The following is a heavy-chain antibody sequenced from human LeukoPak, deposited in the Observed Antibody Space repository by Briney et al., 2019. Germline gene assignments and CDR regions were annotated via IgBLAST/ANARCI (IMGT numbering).Heavy chain of an antibody. J-gene: IGHJ4*01. CDR2: IGSGGYT. D-gene: IGHD7-27*01. CDR1: GFPLGDYD. Sequence: PGGSLRLSCVASGFPLGDYDITWVRQTPGKGLEYVSSIGSGGYTFYAGSVRGRFSISRDISQNTVFLQMNSLRAEDTATYFCAKKLPGASFYFDFWGQGTRVSVSS. CDR3: AKKLPGASFYFDF. V-gene: IGHV3-23*01.